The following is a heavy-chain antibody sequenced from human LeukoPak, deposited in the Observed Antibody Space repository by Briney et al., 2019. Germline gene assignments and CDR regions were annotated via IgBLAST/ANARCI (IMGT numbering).Heavy chain of an antibody. Sequence: ASVKVSCKVSGYTLTELSMHWVRQAPGKGLEWMGGFDPEDGETIYAQKFQGRVTMTEDTSTDTAYMELNSLRSEDTAVYYCATDSVLRDYYDSSGYSFDPWGQGTLVTVSS. CDR2: FDPEDGET. D-gene: IGHD3-22*01. CDR3: ATDSVLRDYYDSSGYSFDP. V-gene: IGHV1-24*01. J-gene: IGHJ5*02. CDR1: GYTLTELS.